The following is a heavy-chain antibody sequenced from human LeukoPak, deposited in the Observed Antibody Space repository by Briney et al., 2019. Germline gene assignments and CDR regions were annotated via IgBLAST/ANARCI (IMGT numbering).Heavy chain of an antibody. CDR1: GYSFTSYW. CDR3: VLWDFWSGYEYYFDY. J-gene: IGHJ4*02. CDR2: IYPGDSDT. V-gene: IGHV5-51*01. D-gene: IGHD3-3*01. Sequence: GESLKISCKGSGYSFTSYWIGWVRQMPGKGLEWMGIIYPGDSDTRYRPSFQGQVTISADKSISTAYLQWSSLKASDTAMYYCVLWDFWSGYEYYFDYWGQGTLVTVSS.